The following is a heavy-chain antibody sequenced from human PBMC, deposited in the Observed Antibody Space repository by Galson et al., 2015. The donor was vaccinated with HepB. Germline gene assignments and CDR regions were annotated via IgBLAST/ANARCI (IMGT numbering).Heavy chain of an antibody. D-gene: IGHD3-3*01. Sequence: SLRLSCAASGFTFSSYSMNWVRQAPGKGLEWVSSISSSSSYIYYADSVKGRFTISRDNAKNSLYLQMNSLRAEDTAVYYCARFISYYDFWSVSQGGGWFDPWGQGTLVTVSS. CDR2: ISSSSSYI. CDR3: ARFISYYDFWSVSQGGGWFDP. V-gene: IGHV3-21*01. CDR1: GFTFSSYS. J-gene: IGHJ5*02.